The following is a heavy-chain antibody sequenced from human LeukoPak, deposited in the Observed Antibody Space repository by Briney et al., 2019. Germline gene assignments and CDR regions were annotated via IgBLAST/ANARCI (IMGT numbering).Heavy chain of an antibody. V-gene: IGHV3-7*03. CDR3: AKLTATVRGGFDY. CDR2: IKQDGSEK. Sequence: GGSLRLSCAASGFTFSSYWMSWVRQAPGKGLEWVANIKQDGSEKYYVDSVKGRFTISRDNAKNSLYLQMNSLRAEDTAVYYCAKLTATVRGGFDYWGQGTLVTVSS. CDR1: GFTFSSYW. J-gene: IGHJ4*02. D-gene: IGHD4-17*01.